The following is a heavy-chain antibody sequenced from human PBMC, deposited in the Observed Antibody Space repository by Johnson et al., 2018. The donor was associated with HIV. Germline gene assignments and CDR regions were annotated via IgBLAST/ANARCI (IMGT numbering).Heavy chain of an antibody. CDR3: ARGGGSSSWYQADAFDI. J-gene: IGHJ3*02. D-gene: IGHD6-13*01. CDR2: ISPAGSP. CDR1: GFTVSSNY. V-gene: IGHV3-66*02. Sequence: VQLVESGGGLVQPGGSLRLSCAASGFTVSSNYISWVRPAPGRGLEWASLISPAGSPYYADPVKGRLPLSRDDSKNTLYLQMSSLRAEDTAVYYRARGGGSSSWYQADAFDIWGQGTMVTVSS.